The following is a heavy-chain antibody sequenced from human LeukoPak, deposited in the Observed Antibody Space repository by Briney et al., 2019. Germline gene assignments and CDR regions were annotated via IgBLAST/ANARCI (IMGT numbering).Heavy chain of an antibody. CDR1: GLSFSTYA. D-gene: IGHD3-22*01. CDR3: AKIQGASSSGYYGAFDI. V-gene: IGHV3-23*01. J-gene: IGHJ3*02. Sequence: GGSLRLSCAASGLSFSTYAMGWVRQAPGKGPEWVSGISASGGSTYYADSVKGRFTISRDNSKSTLHLQMNSLRDEDTAVYYCAKIQGASSSGYYGAFDIWGQGTMVTVSS. CDR2: ISASGGST.